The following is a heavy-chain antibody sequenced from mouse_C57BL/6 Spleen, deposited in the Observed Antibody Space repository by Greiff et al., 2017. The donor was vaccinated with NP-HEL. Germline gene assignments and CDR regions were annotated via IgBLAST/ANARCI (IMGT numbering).Heavy chain of an antibody. CDR3: ARSFTYYYGSSYDFAY. CDR1: GYTFTSYG. D-gene: IGHD1-1*01. CDR2: IYPRSGNT. J-gene: IGHJ3*01. Sequence: VQLVESGAELARPGASVKLSCKASGYTFTSYGISWVKQRTGQGLEWIGEIYPRSGNTYYNEKFKGKATLTADKSSSTAYMELRSLSSEDSAVYFCARSFTYYYGSSYDFAYWGPVTLVTVSA. V-gene: IGHV1-81*01.